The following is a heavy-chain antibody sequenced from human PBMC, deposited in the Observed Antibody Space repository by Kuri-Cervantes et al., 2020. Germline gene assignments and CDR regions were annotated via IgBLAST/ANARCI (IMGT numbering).Heavy chain of an antibody. CDR1: GYTFTGYY. CDR2: INPNSGGT. Sequence: ASVKVSCKASGYTFTGYYMHWVRQAPGQGLEWMGWINPNSGGTNYAQKFQGRVTMTRDTSISTAYMELSRLRSDDTAVYYCARGYYYDSSGYAYYYGMDVWGQGTTVTVSS. J-gene: IGHJ6*02. V-gene: IGHV1-2*02. D-gene: IGHD3-22*01. CDR3: ARGYYYDSSGYAYYYGMDV.